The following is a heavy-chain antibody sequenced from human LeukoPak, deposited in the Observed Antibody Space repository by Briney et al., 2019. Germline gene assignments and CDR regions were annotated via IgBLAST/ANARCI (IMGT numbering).Heavy chain of an antibody. CDR3: AKLNDYGDLRGNAFDI. V-gene: IGHV3-23*01. Sequence: PGGSLRLSCAASGFTFSNYAMSWVRQAPGKGLEWVSVISGGGGSTYYADSVRGRFTISRDNSKNTLYLQMHSLRGEDTAVYNCAKLNDYGDLRGNAFDIWGQGTMVTVSS. CDR1: GFTFSNYA. J-gene: IGHJ3*02. CDR2: ISGGGGST. D-gene: IGHD4-17*01.